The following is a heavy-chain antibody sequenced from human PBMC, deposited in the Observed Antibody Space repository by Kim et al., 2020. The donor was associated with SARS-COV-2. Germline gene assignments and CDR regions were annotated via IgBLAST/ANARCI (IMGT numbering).Heavy chain of an antibody. D-gene: IGHD3-16*01. CDR3: TTCGSFLLTFSV. Sequence: GGSLRLSCAASGFTFSTAWMNWVRQAPGKGLEWVARIKNKNDGGTTDYGAPVKGRFSISRDDSTNTLYLQMNNLKTEDTAVYYCTTCGSFLLTFSVWGQGTLVTVSS. CDR2: IKNKNDGGTT. V-gene: IGHV3-15*01. CDR1: GFTFSTAW. J-gene: IGHJ4*02.